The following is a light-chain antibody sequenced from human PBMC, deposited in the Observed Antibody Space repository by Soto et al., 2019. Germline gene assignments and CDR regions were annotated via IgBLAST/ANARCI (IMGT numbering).Light chain of an antibody. Sequence: QSVLTQAASVSGSPGQSITISCTGTSSDVGGYNYVSWYQQHPGKAPKLMIYEVSDRPSGVSNRFSGSKSGNTASLTISGLQAEDEADYYCSSYTITRTYVFGTGTKVTVL. CDR3: SSYTITRTYV. V-gene: IGLV2-14*01. CDR1: SSDVGGYNY. J-gene: IGLJ1*01. CDR2: EVS.